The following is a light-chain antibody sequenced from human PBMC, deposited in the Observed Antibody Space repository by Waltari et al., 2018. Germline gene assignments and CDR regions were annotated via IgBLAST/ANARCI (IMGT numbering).Light chain of an antibody. V-gene: IGLV3-25*03. J-gene: IGLJ2*01. CDR3: LSAYSGGSQGV. Sequence: SYALTPPPSLQVSPGQTAKIPCSGDALPKQYTYWYQQKPGQAPLLVIYKDTERPSGIPERFSGSSSGTTVTLTISGVQAEDEADYYCLSAYSGGSQGVFGGGTKLTVL. CDR1: ALPKQY. CDR2: KDT.